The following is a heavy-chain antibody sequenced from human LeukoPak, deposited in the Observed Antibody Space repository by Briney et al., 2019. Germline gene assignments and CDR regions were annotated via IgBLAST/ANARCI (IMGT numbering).Heavy chain of an antibody. CDR2: ISGSGGST. D-gene: IGHD1-26*01. CDR3: ARKAQTGSHSGPFDI. V-gene: IGHV3-23*01. Sequence: GGSLRLSCAASGFTFSSYAMSWVRQAPGKGLEWVSAISGSGGSTYYADFVSGQFTISRDNAEHLLFLQMNSLRAEDTAVYYCARKAQTGSHSGPFDIWGQGTLVTVSS. J-gene: IGHJ3*02. CDR1: GFTFSSYA.